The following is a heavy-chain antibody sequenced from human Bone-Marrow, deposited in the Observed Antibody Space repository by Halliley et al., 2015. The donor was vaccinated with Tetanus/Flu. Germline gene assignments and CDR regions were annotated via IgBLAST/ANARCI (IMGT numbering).Heavy chain of an antibody. CDR3: ARVDDYPKAIDV. V-gene: IGHV3-48*03. CDR1: GFRFSSYE. D-gene: IGHD4-17*01. CDR2: ISSGGSSV. J-gene: IGHJ6*02. Sequence: SLRLSCAASGFRFSSYEMNWVRQAPGKGLEWVSYISSGGSSVYYGDSVKGRFTVSRDSAKNSLHLEMNSLRAEDTAVYYCARVDDYPKAIDVWGQGTTVTVS.